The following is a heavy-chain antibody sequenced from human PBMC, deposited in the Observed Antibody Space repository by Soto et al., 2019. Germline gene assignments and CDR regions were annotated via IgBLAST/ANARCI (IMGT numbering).Heavy chain of an antibody. CDR3: ARVGNNVRGANPQFDL. Sequence: ASVKVSCKASGYTFTSYAMHWVRQAPGQRLEWMGWINAGNGNTKYSQKFQGRVTITRDTSASTAYMELSSLRSEDTAVYYCARVGNNVRGANPQFDLWGRGTMVAVYS. V-gene: IGHV1-3*01. CDR2: INAGNGNT. J-gene: IGHJ2*01. CDR1: GYTFTSYA. D-gene: IGHD3-10*01.